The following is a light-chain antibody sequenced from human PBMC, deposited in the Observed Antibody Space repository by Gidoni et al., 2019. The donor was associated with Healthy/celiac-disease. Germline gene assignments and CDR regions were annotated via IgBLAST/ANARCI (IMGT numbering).Light chain of an antibody. Sequence: EIVLTQSPATLPLSPGERATLSCRASQSVSSYLACSHKKPVQAPRLHIYDASNRATGSPARFSGSGSGTDFTLTIRDLEPEDFAGYYFQQSSNWAGTVGQGTKVEIK. V-gene: IGKV3-11*01. J-gene: IGKJ1*01. CDR2: DAS. CDR3: QQSSNWAGT. CDR1: QSVSSY.